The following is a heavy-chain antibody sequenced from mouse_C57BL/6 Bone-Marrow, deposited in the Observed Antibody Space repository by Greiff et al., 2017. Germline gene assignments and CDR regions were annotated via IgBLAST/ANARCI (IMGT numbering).Heavy chain of an antibody. CDR3: ARLDGYSYFDY. Sequence: QVQLQQSGAELVRPGTSVKMSCKASGYTFTNYWIGWAKQRPGHGLEWIGVIYPGGGYTNYNETFKGKATLTADKSSSTAYLQFSSLTSEDSAIYYCARLDGYSYFDYGGQGTTLTVSS. V-gene: IGHV1-63*01. D-gene: IGHD2-3*01. CDR2: IYPGGGYT. J-gene: IGHJ2*01. CDR1: GYTFTNYW.